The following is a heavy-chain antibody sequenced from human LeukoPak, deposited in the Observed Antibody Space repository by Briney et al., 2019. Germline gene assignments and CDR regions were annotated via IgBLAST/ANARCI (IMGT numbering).Heavy chain of an antibody. V-gene: IGHV3-21*01. CDR2: ISYTGTYK. J-gene: IGHJ3*01. CDR3: ARECVSDNWFPDAFEF. D-gene: IGHD1-1*01. Sequence: PGGSLSLSCVGSGLTLNTYSFIWLRHAPGKGLEWVSAISYTGTYKYYADSVKGRFTVSRASAKNSLYLKMHSLRAEATAVFYCARECVSDNWFPDAFEFWGQGTMVTVSS. CDR1: GLTLNTYS.